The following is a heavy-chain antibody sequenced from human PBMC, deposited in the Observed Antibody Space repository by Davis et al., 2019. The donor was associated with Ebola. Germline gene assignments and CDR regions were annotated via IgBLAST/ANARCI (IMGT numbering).Heavy chain of an antibody. CDR1: GYSFTSYW. CDR3: ARGPGEWETRRAFDI. D-gene: IGHD1-26*01. V-gene: IGHV5-51*01. Sequence: GESLKISCKGSGYSFTSYWIGWVRQMPGKGLEWMGIIYPGDSDTRYSPSFQGQVTISADKSISTAYLQWSSLKASDTAMYYCARGPGEWETRRAFDIWGQGTMVTVSS. CDR2: IYPGDSDT. J-gene: IGHJ3*02.